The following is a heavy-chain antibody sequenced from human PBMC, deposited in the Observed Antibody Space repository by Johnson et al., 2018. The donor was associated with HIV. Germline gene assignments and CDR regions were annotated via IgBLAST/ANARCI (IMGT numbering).Heavy chain of an antibody. Sequence: VQLVESGGGVVQPGKSLRLSCAASGFTFRNYGMHWVRQAPGKGLEWVAVISYDGSNRYSADSVKGRFTISRDNSKNTLYLLMNSLRAEDTAVYYCATSEGYGSGSPNAFDIWGQGTMVTVSS. CDR2: ISYDGSNR. CDR3: ATSEGYGSGSPNAFDI. CDR1: GFTFRNYG. J-gene: IGHJ3*02. D-gene: IGHD3-10*01. V-gene: IGHV3-30*03.